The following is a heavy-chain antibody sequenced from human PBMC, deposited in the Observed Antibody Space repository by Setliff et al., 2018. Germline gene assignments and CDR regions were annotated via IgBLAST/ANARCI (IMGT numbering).Heavy chain of an antibody. V-gene: IGHV4-59*01. D-gene: IGHD5-12*01. CDR2: VYYSGIA. CDR1: GGSISTYY. Sequence: SETLSLTCTVSGGSISTYYWSWIRQPPGKGLEWIGYVYYSGIANYSPSLKSRLTISVDTSKNQFSLKLRSVTAADTAVYYCARGGTFRYFDYWGQGTPGTVS. J-gene: IGHJ4*02. CDR3: ARGGTFRYFDY.